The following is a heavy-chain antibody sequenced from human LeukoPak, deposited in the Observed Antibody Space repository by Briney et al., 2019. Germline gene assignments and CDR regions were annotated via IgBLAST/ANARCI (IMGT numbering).Heavy chain of an antibody. CDR3: AKGDYYDSSGPWPFY. D-gene: IGHD3-22*01. CDR1: GFTFSSYE. CDR2: ISSSGSTI. V-gene: IGHV3-48*03. J-gene: IGHJ4*02. Sequence: GGSLRLSCAASGFTFSSYEMNWVRQAPGKGLEWVSYISSSGSTIYYADSVKGRFTISRDNAKNSLYLQMNSLRAEDTAVYYCAKGDYYDSSGPWPFYWGQGTLVTVSS.